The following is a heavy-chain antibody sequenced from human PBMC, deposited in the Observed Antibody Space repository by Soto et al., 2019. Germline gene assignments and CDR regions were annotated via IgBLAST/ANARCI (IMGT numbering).Heavy chain of an antibody. CDR3: ASSYYDYVWGSYRYSEFDY. D-gene: IGHD3-16*02. Sequence: GASVKVSCEASGGTFSSYAISWVRQAPGQGLEWMGGIIPIFGTANYAQKFQGRVTITADESTSTAYMELSSLRSEDTAVYYCASSYYDYVWGSYRYSEFDYWGQGTLVTVSS. CDR1: GGTFSSYA. J-gene: IGHJ4*02. V-gene: IGHV1-69*13. CDR2: IIPIFGTA.